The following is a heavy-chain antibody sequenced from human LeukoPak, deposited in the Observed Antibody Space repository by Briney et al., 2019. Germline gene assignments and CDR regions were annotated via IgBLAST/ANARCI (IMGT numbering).Heavy chain of an antibody. CDR3: ARGAAGTYDF. V-gene: IGHV3-48*01. D-gene: IGHD6-13*01. CDR1: GFTFSSYS. Sequence: GGSLRLSCAASGFTFSSYSMNWVRQAPGKGLEWVSYISSSSSTIYYAGSVKGRFTISRDNAKNSLYLQMNSLRTEDTAVYYCARGAAGTYDFWGQGTLVTVSS. CDR2: ISSSSSTI. J-gene: IGHJ4*02.